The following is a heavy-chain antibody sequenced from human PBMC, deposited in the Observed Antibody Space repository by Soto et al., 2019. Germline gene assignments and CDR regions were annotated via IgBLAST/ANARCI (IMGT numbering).Heavy chain of an antibody. J-gene: IGHJ6*03. D-gene: IGHD4-17*01. V-gene: IGHV1-69*02. CDR1: GGTFSSYT. CDR2: IIPILGIA. Sequence: KVSCKASGGTFSSYTISWVRQAPGQGLEWMGRIIPILGIANYAQKFQGRVTITADKSTSTAYMELSSLRSEDTAVYYCATLTTVTISYYYYYMDVWGKGTTVTVSS. CDR3: ATLTTVTISYYYYYMDV.